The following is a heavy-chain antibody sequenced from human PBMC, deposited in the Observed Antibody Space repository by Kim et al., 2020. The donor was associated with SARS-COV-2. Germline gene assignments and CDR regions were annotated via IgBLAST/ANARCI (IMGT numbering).Heavy chain of an antibody. CDR1: GFTFSGSA. Sequence: GGSLRLSCAASGFTFSGSAIHWVRQASGKGLEWVGRIRSKANSYATAYAASVKGRFTISRDDSKYTAYLKMNSLKTEDTAVYYCTNVPGTTLAFWDAFVIWGQGTMVTVSS. CDR3: TNVPGTTLAFWDAFVI. J-gene: IGHJ3*02. V-gene: IGHV3-73*01. CDR2: IRSKANSYAT. D-gene: IGHD1-1*01.